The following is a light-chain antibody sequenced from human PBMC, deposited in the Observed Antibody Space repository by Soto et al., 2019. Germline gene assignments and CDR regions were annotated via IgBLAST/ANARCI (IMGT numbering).Light chain of an antibody. Sequence: IQMTQSPSTLSASVGDRVTITCRASQSISSWLAWYQQKPGKAPKFLIYDASRLETGVPSRFSGSGSGTDFTLTISRLEPEDFAVYYCQQSRTFGQGTKVDIK. J-gene: IGKJ1*01. CDR1: QSISSW. V-gene: IGKV1-5*01. CDR2: DAS. CDR3: QQSRT.